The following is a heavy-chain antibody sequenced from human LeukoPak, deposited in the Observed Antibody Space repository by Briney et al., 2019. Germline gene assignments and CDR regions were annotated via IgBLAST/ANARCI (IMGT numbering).Heavy chain of an antibody. CDR1: GYTFTSYD. D-gene: IGHD1-26*01. J-gene: IGHJ4*02. CDR2: MNPNSGNT. V-gene: IGHV1-8*01. Sequence: GAPVTVSCKASGYTFTSYDINWVRQATGQGLKWMGWMNPNSGNTGYAQKFEGRVTMTRNTTISSVYMELSSLRSEDTAVYYCARGVGATEFDYWGQGTLVTVSS. CDR3: ARGVGATEFDY.